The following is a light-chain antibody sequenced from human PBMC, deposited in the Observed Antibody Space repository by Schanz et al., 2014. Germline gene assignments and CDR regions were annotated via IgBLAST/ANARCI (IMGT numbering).Light chain of an antibody. CDR1: SSSIGAGYV. J-gene: IGLJ3*02. V-gene: IGLV1-40*01. CDR2: GNS. Sequence: QSVLTQPPSVSGAPGQRVTISCTGSSSSIGAGYVLHWYQQLPGTAPKLLIYGNSNRPSGVPDRFSGSRSGTSASLAITGLQAEDEGDYYCQCYDSSLSGWRVFGGGTKLTVL. CDR3: QCYDSSLSGWRV.